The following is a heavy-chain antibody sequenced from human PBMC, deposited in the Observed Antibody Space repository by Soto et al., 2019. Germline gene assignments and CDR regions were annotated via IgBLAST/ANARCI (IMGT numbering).Heavy chain of an antibody. J-gene: IGHJ6*02. CDR1: GFTVGTYW. V-gene: IGHV3-7*01. D-gene: IGHD1-1*01. CDR2: IKQDGSEK. Sequence: VSLRLSCAASGFTVGTYWMNWVRQAPGKGLEWVANIKQDGSEKYYVDSVKGRFAISRDNAKDSLFLQMNNLRAEDTAVYYCVRDWSNFWGMDVWGQGTTITVSS. CDR3: VRDWSNFWGMDV.